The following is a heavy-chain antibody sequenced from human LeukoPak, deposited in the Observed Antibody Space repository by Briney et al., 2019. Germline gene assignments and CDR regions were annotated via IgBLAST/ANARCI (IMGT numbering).Heavy chain of an antibody. J-gene: IGHJ4*02. Sequence: PGGSLRLSCTASGFIFGDYVMSWVRQAPGKGLEWVGFIRGRAYGGTTEYAASVKGRFTISRDDSKSIAYLQMNSLKTEDTAVYYCTSTTGDQGDYWGQGTLVTVSS. CDR1: GFIFGDYV. CDR3: TSTTGDQGDY. D-gene: IGHD7-27*01. V-gene: IGHV3-49*04. CDR2: IRGRAYGGTT.